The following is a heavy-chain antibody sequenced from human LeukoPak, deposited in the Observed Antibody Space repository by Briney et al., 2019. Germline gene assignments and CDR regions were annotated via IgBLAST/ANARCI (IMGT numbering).Heavy chain of an antibody. CDR1: GFTFSDYY. Sequence: PGGSLRLSCAASGFTFSDYYMSWIRQAPGKGLEWVSYISGSSGYTNYADSVKGRFTISRDNAKNSLYLQMNSLRAEDTAVYYCARVDEGRNGVTVGYWGQGTLVTVSS. D-gene: IGHD2-8*01. V-gene: IGHV3-11*06. J-gene: IGHJ4*02. CDR3: ARVDEGRNGVTVGY. CDR2: ISGSSGYT.